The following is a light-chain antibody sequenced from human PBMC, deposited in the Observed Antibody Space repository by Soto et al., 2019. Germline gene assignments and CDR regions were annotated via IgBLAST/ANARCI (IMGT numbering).Light chain of an antibody. CDR1: ESDSVY. CDR3: HPSYGNVFP. J-gene: IGKJ3*01. Sequence: DIQMTQSPSSLSASVGDRVTITCRASESDSVYLNWLQQKPGKAPKLLIYAASNLQSGVPPRFSGSGSGTDFTLTNSSLQPEDFATYFCHPSYGNVFPLRPGTNVDIK. V-gene: IGKV1-39*01. CDR2: AAS.